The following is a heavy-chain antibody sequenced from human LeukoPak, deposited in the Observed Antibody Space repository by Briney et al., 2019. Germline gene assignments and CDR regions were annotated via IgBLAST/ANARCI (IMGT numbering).Heavy chain of an antibody. Sequence: PGGSLRLSCAASGFTFSSYAMSWVRQAPGKGLEWVSAISGSGGSTYYADSVKGRFTISRDNSKNTLYLQMNSLRAEDTAVYYCAKDRYDFWSGYRPQSYYYMDVWGKGTTVTASS. CDR3: AKDRYDFWSGYRPQSYYYMDV. D-gene: IGHD3-3*01. J-gene: IGHJ6*03. CDR1: GFTFSSYA. V-gene: IGHV3-23*01. CDR2: ISGSGGST.